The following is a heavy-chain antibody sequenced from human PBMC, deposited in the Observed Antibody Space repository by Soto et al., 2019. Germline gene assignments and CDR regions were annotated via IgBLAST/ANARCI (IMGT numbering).Heavy chain of an antibody. V-gene: IGHV1-18*04. CDR1: GYTFTSYG. CDR2: ISAYNGNT. J-gene: IGHJ3*02. Sequence: ASVKVSCKASGYTFTSYGISWVRQAPGQGLEWMGWISAYNGNTNYAQKLQGRVTMTTDTSTSTAYMELRSLRSDDTAVYYCARGHYYDSSGYYWPGAFDIWGQGTTVTVSS. CDR3: ARGHYYDSSGYYWPGAFDI. D-gene: IGHD3-22*01.